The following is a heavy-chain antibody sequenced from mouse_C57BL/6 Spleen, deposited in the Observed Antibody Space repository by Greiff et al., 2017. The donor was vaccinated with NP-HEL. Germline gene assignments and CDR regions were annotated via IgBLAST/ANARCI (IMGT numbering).Heavy chain of an antibody. V-gene: IGHV5-9-1*02. CDR1: GFTFSSYA. J-gene: IGHJ4*01. Sequence: EVQRVESGEGLVKPGGSLKLSCAASGFTFSSYAMSWVRQTPEKRLEWVAYISSGGDYIYYADTVKGRFTISRDNARNTLYLQMSSLKSEDTAMYYCTRDYHYGYYYAMDYWGQGTSVTVSS. D-gene: IGHD1-1*01. CDR2: ISSGGDYI. CDR3: TRDYHYGYYYAMDY.